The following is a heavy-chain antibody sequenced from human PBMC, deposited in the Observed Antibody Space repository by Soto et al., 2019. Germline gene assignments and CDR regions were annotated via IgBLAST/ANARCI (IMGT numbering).Heavy chain of an antibody. J-gene: IGHJ3*02. D-gene: IGHD5-18*01. CDR3: ARGFNYGQDALDI. V-gene: IGHV1-2*04. CDR1: GYTFTDYF. Sequence: QVQLVQSGAEVKKPGASVKVSCKASGYTFTDYFIHWVRQAPGQGLEWMGWINPNIGATIYAQKFQAWVTMTRDTSINTAYLDLSSLGSDDSASYYCARGFNYGQDALDIWGPGTMVSVSA. CDR2: INPNIGAT.